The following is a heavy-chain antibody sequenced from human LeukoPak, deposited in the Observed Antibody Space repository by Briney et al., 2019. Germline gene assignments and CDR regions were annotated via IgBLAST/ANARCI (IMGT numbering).Heavy chain of an antibody. CDR3: ARHRPDYGDYWDPFDY. CDR2: FYHGGST. CDR1: GYSISTGYY. Sequence: PSETLSLTCTVSGYSISTGYYWDWIRQPPGKGLEWIGTFYHGGSTYYNPSLKSRVTISVDTSKNQFSLKLSSVTAADTAVYYCARHRPDYGDYWDPFDYWGQGTLVTVSS. D-gene: IGHD4-17*01. V-gene: IGHV4-38-2*02. J-gene: IGHJ4*02.